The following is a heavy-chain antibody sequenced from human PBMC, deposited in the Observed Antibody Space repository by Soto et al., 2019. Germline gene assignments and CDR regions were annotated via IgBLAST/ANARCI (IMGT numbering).Heavy chain of an antibody. D-gene: IGHD2-15*01. CDR2: IWYDGSKQ. V-gene: IGHV3-33*01. J-gene: IGHJ6*02. CDR1: GFTFSHYA. CDR3: ARDKGVSSAATGMDV. Sequence: GGSLRLSCTASGFTFSHYAIHWVRQAPGKGLEWVAVIWYDGSKQYSADSVKGRFTISRDNSRNTAHLQMNSLRAEDTAVYYCARDKGVSSAATGMDVWGQGT.